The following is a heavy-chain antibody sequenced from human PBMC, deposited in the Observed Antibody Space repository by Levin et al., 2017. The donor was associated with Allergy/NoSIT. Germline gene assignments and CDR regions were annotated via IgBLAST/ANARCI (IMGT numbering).Heavy chain of an antibody. CDR3: AKDADLAAAGTTGGMDV. V-gene: IGHV3-30*18. Sequence: GGSLRLSCAASGFTFSSYGMHWVRQAPGKGLEWVAVISYDGSNKYYADSVKGRFTISRDNSKNTLYLQMNSLRAEDTAVYYCAKDADLAAAGTTGGMDVWGQGTTVTVSS. CDR1: GFTFSSYG. CDR2: ISYDGSNK. J-gene: IGHJ6*02. D-gene: IGHD6-13*01.